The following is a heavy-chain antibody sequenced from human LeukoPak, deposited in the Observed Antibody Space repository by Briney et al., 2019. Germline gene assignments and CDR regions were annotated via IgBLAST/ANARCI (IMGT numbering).Heavy chain of an antibody. CDR3: TRGPLQLWLHNGMDV. CDR2: IRSKVYRGTT. CDR1: GFIFGDHA. Sequence: GRSLRLSCAASGFIFGDHAMSWVRQAPGKGLEWVGFIRSKVYRGTTEYAASVKGRFTISRDDSIEIAYLQMNSLKTEDTAVYYCTRGPLQLWLHNGMDVWGQGTTVIVSS. V-gene: IGHV3-49*04. J-gene: IGHJ6*02. D-gene: IGHD5-18*01.